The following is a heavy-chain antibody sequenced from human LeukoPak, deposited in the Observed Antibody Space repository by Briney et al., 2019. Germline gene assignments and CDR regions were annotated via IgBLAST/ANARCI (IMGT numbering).Heavy chain of an antibody. CDR3: AKDLFRWSFDH. J-gene: IGHJ4*02. CDR1: GGSFSGYY. CDR2: IGNSDET. V-gene: IGHV3-23*01. Sequence: TSETLSLTCAVYGGSFSGYYWSWIRQPPGKGLEWVAAIGNSDETYYADAVKGRFTISRDTSKNTLFLQMNNLRAEDTAVYFCAKDLFRWSFDHWGQGNLVTVSS. D-gene: IGHD2-15*01.